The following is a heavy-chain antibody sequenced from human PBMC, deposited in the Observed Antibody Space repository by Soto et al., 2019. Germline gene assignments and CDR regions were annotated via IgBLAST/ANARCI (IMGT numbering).Heavy chain of an antibody. Sequence: QVQLVQSGAEVKKPGASVKVSCKASGYTFTSYSISWVRQAPGQGLERMGWISAYNGNTYHARKLQGRVTMTTDTSTSTTYMELRSLRSDDTAVNYCARDVGYGLIDYWGQGTLVTVSS. CDR2: ISAYNGNT. CDR1: GYTFTSYS. J-gene: IGHJ4*02. D-gene: IGHD5-18*01. CDR3: ARDVGYGLIDY. V-gene: IGHV1-18*01.